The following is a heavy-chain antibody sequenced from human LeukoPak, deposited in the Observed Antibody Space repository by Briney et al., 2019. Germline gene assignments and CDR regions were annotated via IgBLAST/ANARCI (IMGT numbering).Heavy chain of an antibody. CDR3: ARVYSAYDCGH. D-gene: IGHD5-12*01. V-gene: IGHV1-46*01. CDR2: INPSDGST. J-gene: IGHJ1*01. Sequence: GASVKVSCKASGYTFINYYMHWVRQAPGQGLEWMGIINPSDGSTSYTPKFQGRVTVTRGTSTSTVYMELSSLRSEDTAVYYCARVYSAYDCGHWGQGTLVTVSS. CDR1: GYTFINYY.